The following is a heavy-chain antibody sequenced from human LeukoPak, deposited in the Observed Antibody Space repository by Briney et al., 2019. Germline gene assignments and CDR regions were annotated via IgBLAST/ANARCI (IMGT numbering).Heavy chain of an antibody. D-gene: IGHD3-22*01. CDR2: IYYSGST. J-gene: IGHJ4*02. V-gene: IGHV4-59*01. CDR1: GGSISSYY. CDR3: AGSGYYYDGSDLDY. Sequence: SETLSLTYTVSGGSISSYYWSWIRQPPGKGLEWIGYIYYSGSTNYNPSLKSRVTISVDTSKNQFSLKLSSVTAADTAVYYCAGSGYYYDGSDLDYWGQGTLVTVSS.